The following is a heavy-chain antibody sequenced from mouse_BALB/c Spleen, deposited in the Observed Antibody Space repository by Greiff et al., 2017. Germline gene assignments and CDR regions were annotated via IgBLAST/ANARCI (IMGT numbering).Heavy chain of an antibody. V-gene: IGHV1-14*01. CDR1: GYTFTSYV. CDR3: ARGGYRDAMDY. Sequence: EVQLQESGPELVKPGASVKMSCKASGYTFTSYVMHWVKQKPGQGLEWIGYINPYNDGTKYNEKFKGKATLTSDKSSSTAYMELSSLTSEDSAVYYCARGGYRDAMDYWGQGTSVTVSS. CDR2: INPYNDGT. J-gene: IGHJ4*01. D-gene: IGHD2-2*01.